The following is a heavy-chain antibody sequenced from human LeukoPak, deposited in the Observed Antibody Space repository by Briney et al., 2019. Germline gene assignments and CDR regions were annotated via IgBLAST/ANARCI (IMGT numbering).Heavy chain of an antibody. D-gene: IGHD3-10*01. J-gene: IGHJ5*02. V-gene: IGHV3-11*06. Sequence: GGSLRLSCAASGFTFSDYYMSWIRQAPGKGLEWVSYISSSSSYTNCADSVKGRFTISRDNAKNSLYLQMNSLRAEDTAVYYCARAPLWFGELSFDPWGHGTLVTVSS. CDR3: ARAPLWFGELSFDP. CDR1: GFTFSDYY. CDR2: ISSSSSYT.